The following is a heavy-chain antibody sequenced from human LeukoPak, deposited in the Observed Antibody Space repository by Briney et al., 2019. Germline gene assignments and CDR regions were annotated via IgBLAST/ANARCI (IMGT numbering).Heavy chain of an antibody. Sequence: GGSLRLSCAASEFTFSSFWMSWVRQAPGKGLEWVANIKQDGSEKYYVDSVKGRFTISRDNAKNSLYLQMNSLRAEDTAVYYCAREGYYYDSNGAFDIWGQGTMVTVSS. CDR1: EFTFSSFW. J-gene: IGHJ3*02. CDR2: IKQDGSEK. V-gene: IGHV3-7*03. D-gene: IGHD3-22*01. CDR3: AREGYYYDSNGAFDI.